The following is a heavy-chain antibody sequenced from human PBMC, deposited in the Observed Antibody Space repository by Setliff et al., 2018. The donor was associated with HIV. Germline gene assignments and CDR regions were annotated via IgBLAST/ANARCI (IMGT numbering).Heavy chain of an antibody. D-gene: IGHD3-3*01. V-gene: IGHV1-46*01. CDR3: VRDRGDATIFSWGHYFDY. CDR2: INPSSGGT. Sequence: ASVKVSCKASGNTFTNYYMHWVRQAPGQGLEWMGVINPSSGGTHYAQKFQGRVTMARDTSTTTVYMDLSSLTSEDTAVYFCVRDRGDATIFSWGHYFDYWGPGTLVTVSS. J-gene: IGHJ4*02. CDR1: GNTFTNYY.